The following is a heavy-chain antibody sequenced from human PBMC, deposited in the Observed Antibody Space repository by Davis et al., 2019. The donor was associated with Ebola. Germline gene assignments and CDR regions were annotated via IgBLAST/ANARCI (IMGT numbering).Heavy chain of an antibody. CDR3: ARLDGDYGDYPDN. CDR2: IFSSGST. Sequence: GSLRLSCTVSGGSISNYYWGWIRQPPGKGLEWIGYIFSSGSTTFNPSLKSRVTISVDTSKNQFSLKLTSVTAADTAVYYCARLDGDYGDYPDNWGQGTLVTVSS. J-gene: IGHJ4*02. D-gene: IGHD4-17*01. CDR1: GGSISNYY. V-gene: IGHV4-59*08.